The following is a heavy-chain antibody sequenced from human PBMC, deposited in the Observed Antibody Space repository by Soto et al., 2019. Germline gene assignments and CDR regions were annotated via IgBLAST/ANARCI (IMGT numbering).Heavy chain of an antibody. J-gene: IGHJ4*02. D-gene: IGHD3-9*01. CDR1: GFTFSSYA. CDR3: ARDPDRGPRRYFDWLSSDYFDY. V-gene: IGHV3-30-3*01. Sequence: GGSLRLSCAASGFTFSSYAMHWVRQAPGKGLEWVAVISYDGSNKYYADSVKGRFTISRDNSKNTLYLQMNSLRAEDTAVYYCARDPDRGPRRYFDWLSSDYFDYWGQGTLVTVSS. CDR2: ISYDGSNK.